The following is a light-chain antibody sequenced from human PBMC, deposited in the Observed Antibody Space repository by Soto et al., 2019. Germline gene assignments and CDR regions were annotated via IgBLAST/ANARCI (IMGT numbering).Light chain of an antibody. J-gene: IGKJ1*01. CDR1: ESIRTW. Sequence: DIQMTQSPSTLSASVGDRVTITCRASESIRTWLAWYQHKPGKAPKLLIYKASTLKSGVPSRFSGSGSGTEFTLTISSLQPDDFATYYCQHYNSYSEAFGQGTKVDI. V-gene: IGKV1-5*03. CDR3: QHYNSYSEA. CDR2: KAS.